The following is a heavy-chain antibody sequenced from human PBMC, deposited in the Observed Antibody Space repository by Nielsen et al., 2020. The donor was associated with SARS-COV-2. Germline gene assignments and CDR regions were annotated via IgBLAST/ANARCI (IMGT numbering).Heavy chain of an antibody. CDR3: ARVGVGGYDLDY. J-gene: IGHJ4*02. CDR2: IIPIFGTA. Sequence: SVKVSCKASGGTFSSYAISWVRQAPGQGLEWMGGIIPIFGTANYAQKFQGRVTITADKSTSTAYMELSSLRSEDTAVYYCARVGVGGYDLDYWGQGTLVTVSS. V-gene: IGHV1-69*06. D-gene: IGHD5-12*01. CDR1: GGTFSSYA.